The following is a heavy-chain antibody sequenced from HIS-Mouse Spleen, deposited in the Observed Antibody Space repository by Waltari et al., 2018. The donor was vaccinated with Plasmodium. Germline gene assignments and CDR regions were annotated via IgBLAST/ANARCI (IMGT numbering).Heavy chain of an antibody. D-gene: IGHD3-3*01. V-gene: IGHV4-34*01. CDR1: GGSFSGYY. CDR2: INQSGRT. CDR3: ARVTSSGVYWYFDL. J-gene: IGHJ2*01. Sequence: QVQLQQWGAGLLKPSETLSLTCAAYGGSFSGYYWPWLRQPPGKGLEWIGEINQSGRTNYNPSLKSRVTISVDTSKNQFSLKLSSVTAADTAVYYCARVTSSGVYWYFDLWGRGTLVTVSS.